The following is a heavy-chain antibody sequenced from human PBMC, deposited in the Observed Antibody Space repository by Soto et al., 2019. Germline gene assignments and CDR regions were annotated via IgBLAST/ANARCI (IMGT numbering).Heavy chain of an antibody. CDR2: IWYGGKKT. Sequence: QVHLVESGGGVVQPGRSLRLSCAASGFSFNDFGVHWVRQAPGKGLEWVAVIWYGGKKTNYVDSVKGRFIISRDISKNMVYLQMNSLRDEDTAVYYCARENAPPYFDYWGQGTLVTASS. V-gene: IGHV3-33*01. D-gene: IGHD2-2*01. CDR3: ARENAPPYFDY. J-gene: IGHJ4*02. CDR1: GFSFNDFG.